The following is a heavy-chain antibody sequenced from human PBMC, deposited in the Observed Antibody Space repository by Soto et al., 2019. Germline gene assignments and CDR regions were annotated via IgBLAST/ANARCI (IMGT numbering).Heavy chain of an antibody. CDR1: GGSISSSSYY. Sequence: PSETLSLTCTVSGGSISSSSYYWGWFRQPPGKGLEWIGSIYYSGSTYYNPSLKSRVTISVDTSKNQFSLKLSSVTAADTAVYYCASLANATPFDYWGQGTLVTVSS. J-gene: IGHJ4*02. V-gene: IGHV4-39*01. CDR3: ASLANATPFDY. CDR2: IYYSGST. D-gene: IGHD2-15*01.